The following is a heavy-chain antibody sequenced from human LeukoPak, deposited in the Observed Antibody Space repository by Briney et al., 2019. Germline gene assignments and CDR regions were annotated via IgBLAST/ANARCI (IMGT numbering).Heavy chain of an antibody. CDR2: ISSSSSYI. D-gene: IGHD3-22*01. V-gene: IGHV3-21*01. J-gene: IGHJ4*02. CDR3: ARADSSGGTFDY. Sequence: PGRSLRLSCAASGFTFSSYSMNWVRQAPGKGLEWVSSISSSSSYIYYADSVKGRFTISRDNAKNSLYLQMNSLRAEDTAVYYCARADSSGGTFDYWGQGTLVTVSS. CDR1: GFTFSSYS.